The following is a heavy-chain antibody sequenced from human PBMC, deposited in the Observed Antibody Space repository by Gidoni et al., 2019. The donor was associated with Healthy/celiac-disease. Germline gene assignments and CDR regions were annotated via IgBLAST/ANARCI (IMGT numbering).Heavy chain of an antibody. CDR2: SSGDGGIT. V-gene: IGHV3-43*02. CDR1: GFTFDDYA. D-gene: IGHD2-21*01. Sequence: EVQLVESGGGVVQPGGSLRLYCAASGFTFDDYAMHWFRQAPGKGLEWVSLSSGDGGITYYADSVKGRFTISRDNSKNSLYLQMNSLRTEDTALYYCAKDILRANAIPGDYWGQGTLVTVSS. CDR3: AKDILRANAIPGDY. J-gene: IGHJ4*02.